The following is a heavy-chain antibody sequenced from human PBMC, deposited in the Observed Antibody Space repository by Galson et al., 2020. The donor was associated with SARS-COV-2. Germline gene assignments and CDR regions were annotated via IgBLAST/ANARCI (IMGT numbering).Heavy chain of an antibody. CDR1: GFTFSSYA. Sequence: GGSLRLSCAASGFTFSSYAMHWVRQAPGKGLEWVAVISYDGSNKYYADSVKGRFTISRDNSKNTLYLQMNSLRAEDTAVYYCARGLGAVFGVVVESWFDPWGQGTLVTVSS. V-gene: IGHV3-30*01. J-gene: IGHJ5*02. CDR2: ISYDGSNK. CDR3: ARGLGAVFGVVVESWFDP. D-gene: IGHD3-3*01.